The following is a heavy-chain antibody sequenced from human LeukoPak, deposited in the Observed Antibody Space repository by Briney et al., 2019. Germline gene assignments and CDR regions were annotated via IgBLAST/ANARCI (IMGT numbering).Heavy chain of an antibody. CDR2: LSVNGISA. J-gene: IGHJ4*02. D-gene: IGHD2-8*02. Sequence: GGSLRLSCSASGFTFSTSAMHWVRQAPGKGLEYVSSLSVNGISAYYADSVRGRFTISRDNAKGTLFLQMSSLRAEDTAVYYCVKGQEVVYTPTFDFWGQGTLVTVSS. V-gene: IGHV3-64D*09. CDR3: VKGQEVVYTPTFDF. CDR1: GFTFSTSA.